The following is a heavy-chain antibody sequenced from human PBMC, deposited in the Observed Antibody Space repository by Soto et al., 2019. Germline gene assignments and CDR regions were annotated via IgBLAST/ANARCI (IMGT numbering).Heavy chain of an antibody. CDR3: ARTPPYYGSGRHYYYYSMDV. V-gene: IGHV4-59*01. D-gene: IGHD3-10*01. Sequence: SETLSLTCTVSGGFIWGWIRQSPDKGLEWIGYIYNSGRYNYNPSLESRLTISIDTSKNQFSLRLASVTAADTAVYYCARTPPYYGSGRHYYYYSMDVWGQGTTVTVSS. CDR1: GGFI. J-gene: IGHJ6*02. CDR2: IYNSGRY.